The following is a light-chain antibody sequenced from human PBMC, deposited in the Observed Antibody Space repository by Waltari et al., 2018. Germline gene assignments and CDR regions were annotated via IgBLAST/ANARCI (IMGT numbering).Light chain of an antibody. Sequence: QSALTQPASVSGSPGQSITISCSGTSSDVGKYNFVSWFQQHPGTAPKPMIYEGSKRPSGVSNRFPGSKSGNTAFLTISGLQADEEADYYCCSYAGNRWVFGGGTKLTVL. J-gene: IGLJ3*02. V-gene: IGLV2-23*01. CDR1: SSDVGKYNF. CDR3: CSYAGNRWV. CDR2: EGS.